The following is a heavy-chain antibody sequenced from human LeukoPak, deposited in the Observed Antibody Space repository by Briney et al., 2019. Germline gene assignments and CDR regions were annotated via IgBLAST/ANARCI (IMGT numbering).Heavy chain of an antibody. V-gene: IGHV1-69*04. Sequence: ASVKVSCKASGGTFSSYAISWVRQAPGQGLEWMGRIIPILGIANYAQKFQGRVTITADKSTSTAYMELSSLRSEDTAVYYCARGFISYDFWSGSPNWFDPWGQGTLVTVSS. J-gene: IGHJ5*02. CDR3: ARGFISYDFWSGSPNWFDP. CDR2: IIPILGIA. D-gene: IGHD3-3*01. CDR1: GGTFSSYA.